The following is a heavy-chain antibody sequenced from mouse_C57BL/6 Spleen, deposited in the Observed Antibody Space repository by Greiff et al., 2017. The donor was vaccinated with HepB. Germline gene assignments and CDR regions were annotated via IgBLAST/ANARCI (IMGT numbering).Heavy chain of an antibody. J-gene: IGHJ2*01. CDR1: GYSFTGYY. V-gene: IGHV1-43*01. Sequence: DVMLVESGPELVKPGASVKISCKASGYSFTGYYMHWVKQSSEKSLEWIGEINPSTGGTSYNQKFKGKATLTVDKSSSTAYMQLKSLTSEDSAVYYCARGDFSFWGQGTTLTVSS. CDR3: ARGDFSF. CDR2: INPSTGGT. D-gene: IGHD1-1*01.